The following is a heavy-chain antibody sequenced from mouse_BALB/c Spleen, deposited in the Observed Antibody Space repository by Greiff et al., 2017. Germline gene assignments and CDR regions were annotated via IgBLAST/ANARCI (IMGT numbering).Heavy chain of an antibody. CDR2: IWSGGST. CDR1: GFSFTSYG. D-gene: IGHD1-1*01. V-gene: IGHV2-4-1*01. J-gene: IGHJ3*01. CDR3: ARNYYYGSSYPWFAY. Sequence: VKLMESGPGLVQPSQSLSITCTVSGFSFTSYGVHWVRQSPGKGLEWLGVIWSGGSTDYNAAFISRLSISKNNSKSQVFFKMNSLQADDTAIYYCARNYYYGSSYPWFAYWGQGTLVTVSA.